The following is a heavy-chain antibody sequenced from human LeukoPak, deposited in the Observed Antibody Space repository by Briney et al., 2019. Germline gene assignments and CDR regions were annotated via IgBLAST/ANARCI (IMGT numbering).Heavy chain of an antibody. J-gene: IGHJ4*02. D-gene: IGHD1-26*01. CDR1: GYTFTSYD. CDR2: MNPNSGNT. Sequence: ASVKVSCKASGYTFTSYDINWVRQATGQGLEWIGWMNPNSGNTGYAQKFQGRVTMTRNTSISTAYMELSSLRAEDAAVYYCARAGGATGEADYWGQGTLVTVSS. CDR3: ARAGGATGEADY. V-gene: IGHV1-8*01.